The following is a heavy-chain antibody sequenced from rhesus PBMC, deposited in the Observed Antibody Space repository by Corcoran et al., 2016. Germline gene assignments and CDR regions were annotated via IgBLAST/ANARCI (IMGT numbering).Heavy chain of an antibody. V-gene: IGHV4S18*01. Sequence: QVQLQESGPGLVKPSETLSLTCAVSVGSLSSSNWWRWLRQSPGKGLGGIGGIYSKTHGTNNNPSLKNRVTIAKETSKNQFDLKLSSVTDADWAVDYCAGVGERYIGYSYRDRFDVWGTGVLVTVSS. J-gene: IGHJ5-1*01. CDR2: IYSKTHGT. D-gene: IGHD5-24*01. CDR3: AGVGERYIGYSYRDRFDV. CDR1: VGSLSSSNW.